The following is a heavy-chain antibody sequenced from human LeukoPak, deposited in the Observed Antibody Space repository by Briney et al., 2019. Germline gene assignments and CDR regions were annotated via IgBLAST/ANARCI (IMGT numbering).Heavy chain of an antibody. V-gene: IGHV1-46*01. Sequence: ASVKVSCKASGYTFTSYYMHWVRQAPGQGLEWMGIINPSGGSTSYAQKFQGRVTMTRDTSTSTVYMELSSLRSEGTAVYYCARGSYYYDSSGYYPSNAFDIWGQGTMVTVSS. J-gene: IGHJ3*02. CDR3: ARGSYYYDSSGYYPSNAFDI. CDR2: INPSGGST. CDR1: GYTFTSYY. D-gene: IGHD3-22*01.